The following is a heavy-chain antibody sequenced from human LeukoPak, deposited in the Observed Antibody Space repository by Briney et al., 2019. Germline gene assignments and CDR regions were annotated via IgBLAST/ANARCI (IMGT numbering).Heavy chain of an antibody. CDR1: GFTFSSYA. J-gene: IGHJ4*02. Sequence: QPGGSLRLSCAASGFTFSSYAMNWVRQAPGKGLEWVSSISGGAGGAAYADSVKGRFTISRDNAKNSLYLQMNSLRAEDTAVYYCASRSVTGTPVYLDYWGQGTLVTVSS. V-gene: IGHV3-23*01. CDR3: ASRSVTGTPVYLDY. CDR2: ISGGAGGA. D-gene: IGHD6-19*01.